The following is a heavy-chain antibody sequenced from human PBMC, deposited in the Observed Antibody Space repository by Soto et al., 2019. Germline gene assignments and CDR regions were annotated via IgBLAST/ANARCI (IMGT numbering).Heavy chain of an antibody. J-gene: IGHJ3*02. D-gene: IGHD2-15*01. CDR2: MSYDGSNK. Sequence: PGGSLRLSCAASGFTFSSYGMNWVRQGPGKGLEWVAVMSYDGSNKYYADSVKGRFTISRDNSKNTLYLQMNSLRAEDTAVYYCAKEGYCSGGSCEDDAFDIWGQGTMVTVSS. CDR3: AKEGYCSGGSCEDDAFDI. V-gene: IGHV3-30*18. CDR1: GFTFSSYG.